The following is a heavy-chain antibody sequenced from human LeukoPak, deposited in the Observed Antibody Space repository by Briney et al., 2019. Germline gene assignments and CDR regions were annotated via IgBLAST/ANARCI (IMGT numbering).Heavy chain of an antibody. D-gene: IGHD6-19*01. V-gene: IGHV3-30-3*01. CDR1: GFSFHYYA. CDR3: ARGSIAVAGRRFDY. CDR2: ISYDGANE. J-gene: IGHJ4*02. Sequence: GGSLRLSCAASGFSFHYYAMHWVRQAPGKGLEWVAVISYDGANEYYADSVKGRLTISRDNSKNTLYMEMSSLRPEDTAVYYCARGSIAVAGRRFDYWGEGTLVTVSS.